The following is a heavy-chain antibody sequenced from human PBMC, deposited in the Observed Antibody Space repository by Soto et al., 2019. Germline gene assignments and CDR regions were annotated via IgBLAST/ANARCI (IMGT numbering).Heavy chain of an antibody. CDR1: GFTVSSNY. CDR2: IYSGGNT. V-gene: IGHV3-66*01. CDR3: ASDYGDYVSTY. D-gene: IGHD4-17*01. J-gene: IGHJ4*02. Sequence: GGSLRLSCAASGFTVSSNYMSWVRQAPGKGLEWVSVIYSGGNTYYADSVKGRFTISRDNSKNTLYLQMNSLRAEDTAVYYCASDYGDYVSTYWGQGTLVTVSS.